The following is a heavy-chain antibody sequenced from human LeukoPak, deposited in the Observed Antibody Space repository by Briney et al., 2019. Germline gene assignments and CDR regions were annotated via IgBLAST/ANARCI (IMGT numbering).Heavy chain of an antibody. D-gene: IGHD3-22*01. J-gene: IGHJ5*02. CDR3: ATRHYYYDSSGYEEFDP. V-gene: IGHV1-8*01. CDR2: MNPNSGNT. Sequence: ASVKVSCKASGYTFTSYDINWVRQATGQGLEWMGWMNPNSGNTGYAQKFQGRVTMTRNTSISTAYMELGSLRSEDTAVYYCATRHYYYDSSGYEEFDPWGQGTLVTVSS. CDR1: GYTFTSYD.